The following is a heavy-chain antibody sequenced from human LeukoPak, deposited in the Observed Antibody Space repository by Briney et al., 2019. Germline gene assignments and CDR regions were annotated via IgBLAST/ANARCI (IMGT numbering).Heavy chain of an antibody. J-gene: IGHJ4*02. CDR1: GYTFTSYY. CDR2: INPSGGST. V-gene: IGHV1-46*01. D-gene: IGHD5-24*01. CDR3: ARERGRRDGYNCIGY. Sequence: GSVKVSCKASGYTFTSYYMHWVRQAPRQGLEWMGIINPSGGSTSYAQKFQGRVTMTRDMSTSTVYMELSSLRSEDTAVYYCARERGRRDGYNCIGYWGQGTLVTVSS.